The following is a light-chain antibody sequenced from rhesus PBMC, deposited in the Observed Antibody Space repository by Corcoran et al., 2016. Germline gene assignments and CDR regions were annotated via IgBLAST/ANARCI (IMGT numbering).Light chain of an antibody. J-gene: IGKJ3*01. CDR1: QSISSW. CDR2: KAS. V-gene: IGKV1-22*01. Sequence: DIQMTQSPSSLSASVGDTVTITCRASQSISSWLDWYQQKPGKATKLLIYKASSLQSGVPSRFSGSGSGTAFTLTISSLQPEDFATYYCLQYSNSPFTFGPGTKLDIK. CDR3: LQYSNSPFT.